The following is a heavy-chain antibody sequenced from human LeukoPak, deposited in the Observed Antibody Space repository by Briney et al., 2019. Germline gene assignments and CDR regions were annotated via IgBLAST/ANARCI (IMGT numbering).Heavy chain of an antibody. V-gene: IGHV3-21*01. CDR1: GFTFSNYN. J-gene: IGHJ4*02. D-gene: IGHD3-22*01. Sequence: PGGSLRLSCAASGFTFSNYNMNWVRQAPGKGMEWVSIRSSTTYVSYADSVKGRFTISRDNAKNSLYLQMNSLRAEDTAVYYCARDSLTMIVGRQKRGLDYWGQGTLVTVSS. CDR2: IRSSTTYV. CDR3: ARDSLTMIVGRQKRGLDY.